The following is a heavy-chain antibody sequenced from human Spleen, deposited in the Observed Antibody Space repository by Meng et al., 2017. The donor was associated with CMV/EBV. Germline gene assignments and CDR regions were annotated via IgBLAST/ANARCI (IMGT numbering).Heavy chain of an antibody. Sequence: ASVKVSCKVSGYTFTTYGISWVRQAPGQGLEYVGWINPNSGGTNYAQKFQGRVTMTRDTSISTAYMELSRLRSDDTAVYYCARDLFVVVPAANGYWGQGTLVTVSS. CDR1: GYTFTTYG. V-gene: IGHV1-2*02. D-gene: IGHD2-2*01. J-gene: IGHJ4*02. CDR2: INPNSGGT. CDR3: ARDLFVVVPAANGY.